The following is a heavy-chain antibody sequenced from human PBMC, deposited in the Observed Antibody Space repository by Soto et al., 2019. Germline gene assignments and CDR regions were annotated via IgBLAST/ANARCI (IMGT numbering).Heavy chain of an antibody. CDR2: ISYDGSNK. J-gene: IGHJ4*02. Sequence: QVQLVESGGGVVQPGRSLRLSCAASGFTFSSYAMHWVRQAPGKGLEWVAVISYDGSNKYYADSVKGRFTMSRDNSKDTLYLQMNSLRAEDTAVYYCAAATSPDINLDYWGQGTLVTVSS. V-gene: IGHV3-30-3*01. CDR1: GFTFSSYA. D-gene: IGHD6-25*01. CDR3: AAATSPDINLDY.